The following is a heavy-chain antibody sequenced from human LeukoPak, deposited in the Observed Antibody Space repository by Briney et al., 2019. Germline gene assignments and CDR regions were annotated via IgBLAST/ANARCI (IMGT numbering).Heavy chain of an antibody. CDR1: GFTFSSYA. D-gene: IGHD3-10*01. Sequence: HSGGSLRLSCAASGFTFSSYAMSWVRQAPGKGLEWVSAISGSGGSTYYANSVKGRFTISRDNSKNTLYLQMNSLRAEDTAVYYCAKDVGELVPYYFDYWGQGTLVTVSS. J-gene: IGHJ4*02. V-gene: IGHV3-23*01. CDR3: AKDVGELVPYYFDY. CDR2: ISGSGGST.